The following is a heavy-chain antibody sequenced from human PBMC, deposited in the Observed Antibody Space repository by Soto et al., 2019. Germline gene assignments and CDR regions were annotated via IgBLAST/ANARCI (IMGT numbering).Heavy chain of an antibody. J-gene: IGHJ2*01. CDR2: ISWDDDK. V-gene: IGHV2-5*02. D-gene: IGHD4-17*01. Sequence: QITLKESGPTLVKPTQTLTLTCAFSGFSLSTRGVGVGWIRQPPGKALEWLALISWDDDKRYSPSLRTRLTITKDTSKYQVVLTLTNMDPVDTATYYCAHLLYNADFDWYFDLWGRGTLVTVSS. CDR3: AHLLYNADFDWYFDL. CDR1: GFSLSTRGVG.